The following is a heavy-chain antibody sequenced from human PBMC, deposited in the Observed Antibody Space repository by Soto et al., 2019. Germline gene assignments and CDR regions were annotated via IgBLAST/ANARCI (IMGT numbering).Heavy chain of an antibody. J-gene: IGHJ4*02. D-gene: IGHD6-6*01. Sequence: SETLSLTCTVSGGSISSSSYYWGWIRQPPGKGLEWIGSIYYSGSTYYNPSLKSLVTISVDTSKNQFSLKLSSVTAADTAVYYCARQGGYEDKAARQRSYVYCCQRTLVTVSS. V-gene: IGHV4-39*01. CDR3: ARQGGYEDKAARQRSYVY. CDR2: IYYSGST. CDR1: GGSISSSSYY.